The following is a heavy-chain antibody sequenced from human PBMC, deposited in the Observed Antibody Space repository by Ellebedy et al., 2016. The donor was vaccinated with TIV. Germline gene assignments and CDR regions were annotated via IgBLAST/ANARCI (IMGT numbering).Heavy chain of an antibody. Sequence: AASVKVSCKASGYTFTGYYMHWARQAPGQGLEWMGWINPNSGGTNYAQKFQGRVTMTRDTSISTAYMELSRLRSDDTAVYYCARAINWNDVNFDYWGQGTLVTVSS. CDR3: ARAINWNDVNFDY. V-gene: IGHV1-2*02. D-gene: IGHD1-20*01. J-gene: IGHJ4*02. CDR2: INPNSGGT. CDR1: GYTFTGYY.